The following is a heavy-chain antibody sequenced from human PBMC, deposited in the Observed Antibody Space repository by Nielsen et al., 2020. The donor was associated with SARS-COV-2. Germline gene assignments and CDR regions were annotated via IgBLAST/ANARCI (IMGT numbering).Heavy chain of an antibody. D-gene: IGHD3-10*01. Sequence: GGSLRLSCAASGFTFSDYYMSWIRQAPGKGLEWVSYISSSGSTIYYADSVKGRFTISRDNAKNSLYLQMNSLRAEDTAVYYCARGEGLWFGESPILSGGGMDVWGQGTTVTVSS. CDR1: GFTFSDYY. J-gene: IGHJ6*02. CDR2: ISSSGSTI. CDR3: ARGEGLWFGESPILSGGGMDV. V-gene: IGHV3-11*01.